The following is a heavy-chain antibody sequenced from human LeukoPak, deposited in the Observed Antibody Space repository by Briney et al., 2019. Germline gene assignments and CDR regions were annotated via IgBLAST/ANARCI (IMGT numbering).Heavy chain of an antibody. CDR1: GASITTYY. Sequence: SETLSLTCTVSGASITTYYWTWIRQPPGKGLEVIGDIYHSWSTNYNPSLKSRGTISLDTSRNQFSLRLRSVTAADTAVYFCAREYSTSSEGDYFDYWGQGSLVTVSS. D-gene: IGHD6-6*01. CDR3: AREYSTSSEGDYFDY. CDR2: IYHSWST. J-gene: IGHJ4*02. V-gene: IGHV4-59*01.